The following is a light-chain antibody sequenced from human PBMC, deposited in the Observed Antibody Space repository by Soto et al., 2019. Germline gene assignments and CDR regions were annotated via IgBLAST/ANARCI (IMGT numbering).Light chain of an antibody. J-gene: IGKJ2*01. CDR1: QSVSRD. V-gene: IGKV3-15*01. CDR3: QQYNNWPLT. Sequence: EIVMTQSPATLSVSSGERATLSCRASQSVSRDLAWYQQKPGQAPRLLIYGASTRATGIPARVSGSGSGTEFTLTISSLQSEDFAVYYCQQYNNWPLTFGQGTKLEIK. CDR2: GAS.